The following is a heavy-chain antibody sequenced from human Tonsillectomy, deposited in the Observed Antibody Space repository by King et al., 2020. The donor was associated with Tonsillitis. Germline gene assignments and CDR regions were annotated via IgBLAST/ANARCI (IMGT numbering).Heavy chain of an antibody. J-gene: IGHJ4*02. Sequence: VQLVESGGDLVQPGRSLRLSCAVSGFRFVDYAMHWVRQAPGKGLEWVSGISWNSDSIAYADSVKGRFTISRDNAKNSLYLQMNSLTVEDTAFYFCARAPGLSALYYDYWGQGTLVTVSS. CDR2: ISWNSDSI. CDR3: ARAPGLSALYYDY. V-gene: IGHV3-9*01. D-gene: IGHD7-27*01. CDR1: GFRFVDYA.